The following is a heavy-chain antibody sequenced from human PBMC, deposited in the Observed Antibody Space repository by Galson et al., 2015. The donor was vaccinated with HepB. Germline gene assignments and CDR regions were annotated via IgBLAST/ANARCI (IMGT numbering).Heavy chain of an antibody. V-gene: IGHV3-23*01. CDR1: GVTFSSYA. CDR2: ISVGGST. J-gene: IGHJ4*02. Sequence: SLRLSCAPSGVTFSSYAMSWVRQAPGKGLEWVSTISVGGSTYYADAVKGRFTISRDSSTNMLYLQMNSLRAEDTAVYYCAKGRLASANYYFDYWGQGTLVAVSS. D-gene: IGHD6-13*01. CDR3: AKGRLASANYYFDY.